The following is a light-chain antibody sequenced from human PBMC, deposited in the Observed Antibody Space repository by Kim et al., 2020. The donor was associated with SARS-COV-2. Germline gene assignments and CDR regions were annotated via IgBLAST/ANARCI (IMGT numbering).Light chain of an antibody. CDR3: QQYDHSPQT. CDR2: GAS. J-gene: IGKJ1*01. CDR1: QSLSSSY. V-gene: IGKV3-20*01. Sequence: EVVLTQSPGILSLSPGERATLSCRAGQSLSSSYLAWYQQKPGQAPRLLIYGASSRATGIPDRFSGTGSGTDFTLTISRLEPEDFAVYYCQQYDHSPQTFGQGTKVDIK.